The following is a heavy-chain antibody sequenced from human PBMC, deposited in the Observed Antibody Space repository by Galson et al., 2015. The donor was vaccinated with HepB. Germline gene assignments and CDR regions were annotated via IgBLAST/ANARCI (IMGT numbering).Heavy chain of an antibody. Sequence: SLRLSCAASGFTFSSYAMSWVRQAPGKGLEWVSAISGSGGSTYYADSVKGRFTISRDNSKDTLYLQMNSLRAEDTAVYYCAKDLPPTYDFWALGAFDIWGQGTMVTVSS. CDR3: AKDLPPTYDFWALGAFDI. CDR2: ISGSGGST. J-gene: IGHJ3*02. D-gene: IGHD3-3*01. CDR1: GFTFSSYA. V-gene: IGHV3-23*01.